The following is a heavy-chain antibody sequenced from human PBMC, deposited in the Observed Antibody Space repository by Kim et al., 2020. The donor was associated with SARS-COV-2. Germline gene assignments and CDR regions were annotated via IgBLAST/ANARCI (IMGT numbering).Heavy chain of an antibody. CDR2: IIPIFGTA. CDR1: GGTFSSYA. J-gene: IGHJ4*02. CDR3: ASPGNFKGLSLEWLY. Sequence: SVKVSCKASGGTFSSYAISWVRQAPGQGLEWMGGIIPIFGTANYAQKFQGRVTITADKSTSTAYMELSSLRSEDTAVYYCASPGNFKGLSLEWLYWGQGTLVTVSS. V-gene: IGHV1-69*06. D-gene: IGHD3-3*01.